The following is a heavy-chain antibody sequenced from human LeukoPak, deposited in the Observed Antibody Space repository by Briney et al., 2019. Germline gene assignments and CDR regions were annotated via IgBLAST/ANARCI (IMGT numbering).Heavy chain of an antibody. Sequence: GGSLRLSCAASGFTFSSYTMSLVRQAAGKGLEWVSAISGSGGSTYYADSVKGRFTISRDNSKNTLYLQMNSLRAEDTAVYYCARDLAVAEAWFDPWGQGTLVTVSS. V-gene: IGHV3-23*01. CDR2: ISGSGGST. CDR3: ARDLAVAEAWFDP. J-gene: IGHJ5*02. CDR1: GFTFSSYT. D-gene: IGHD6-19*01.